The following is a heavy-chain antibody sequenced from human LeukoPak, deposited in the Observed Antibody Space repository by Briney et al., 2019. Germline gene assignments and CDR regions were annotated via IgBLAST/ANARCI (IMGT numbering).Heavy chain of an antibody. Sequence: ASVKVSCKASGYTFTGYYMHWVRQAPGQGLEWMGWINPNSGGTNYAQKFQGRVTMTRDTSISTAYMELSRLGSDDTAVYYCARKSLWDTAMVNDAFDIWGQGTMVTVSS. D-gene: IGHD5-18*01. CDR1: GYTFTGYY. J-gene: IGHJ3*02. V-gene: IGHV1-2*02. CDR3: ARKSLWDTAMVNDAFDI. CDR2: INPNSGGT.